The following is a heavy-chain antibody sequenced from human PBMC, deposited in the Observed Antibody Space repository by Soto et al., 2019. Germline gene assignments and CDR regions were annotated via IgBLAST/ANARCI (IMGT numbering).Heavy chain of an antibody. D-gene: IGHD5-18*01. V-gene: IGHV1-69*13. Sequence: GASVKVSCKASGGTFSSYAISWARQAPGQGLEWMGGIIPIFGTANYAQKFQGRVTITADESTSTAYMELSSLRSEDTAVYYCASLYEDAAMVTGAFDIWGQGTMVTV. CDR3: ASLYEDAAMVTGAFDI. J-gene: IGHJ3*02. CDR2: IIPIFGTA. CDR1: GGTFSSYA.